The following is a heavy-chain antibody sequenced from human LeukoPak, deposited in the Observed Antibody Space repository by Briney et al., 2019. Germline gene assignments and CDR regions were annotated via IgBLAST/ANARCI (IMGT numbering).Heavy chain of an antibody. V-gene: IGHV4-59*01. CDR3: ARGRNDNGGMFFDS. D-gene: IGHD4-23*01. Sequence: SETLSLTCTVSGGSIRSYYWSWIRQAPGKGLEWIGFISYSGYTSYSPSLRSRVAISVDTSKSQFSLRLSSMTAADTAIYYCARGRNDNGGMFFDSWAQGTLVTVSS. CDR2: ISYSGYT. J-gene: IGHJ4*02. CDR1: GGSIRSYY.